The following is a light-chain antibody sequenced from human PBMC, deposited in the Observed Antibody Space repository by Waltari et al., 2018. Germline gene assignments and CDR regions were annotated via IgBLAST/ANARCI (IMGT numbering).Light chain of an antibody. CDR1: QDISNF. J-gene: IGKJ2*01. Sequence: DIRMTQSPSSLSASVGDRVTITCQATQDISNFLNWYQQKPGKAPKLLIYDASILQTGVPSRFRGRGSGSDFTLTISSLEPEDFATYYCQQYNNWPPYTFGQGTKREIK. CDR3: QQYNNWPPYT. CDR2: DAS. V-gene: IGKV1-33*01.